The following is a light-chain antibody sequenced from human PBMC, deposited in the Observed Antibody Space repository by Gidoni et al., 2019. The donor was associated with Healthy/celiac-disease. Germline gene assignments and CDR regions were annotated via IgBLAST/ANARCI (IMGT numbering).Light chain of an antibody. CDR3: MQALQTIT. V-gene: IGKV2-28*01. Sequence: DIGMTQSPLCLPVTPGEPASISCRSSQSLLHSNGYNYLDWYLQKPGQSPQLLIYLGSNRASGVPDRFSGSGSGTDFTLKISRVEAEDVGVYYCMQALQTITFGQGTRLKIK. CDR1: QSLLHSNGYNY. J-gene: IGKJ5*01. CDR2: LGS.